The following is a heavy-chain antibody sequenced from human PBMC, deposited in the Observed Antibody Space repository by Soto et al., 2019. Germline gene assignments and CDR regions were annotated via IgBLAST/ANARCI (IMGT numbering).Heavy chain of an antibody. D-gene: IGHD6-19*01. CDR2: INHSGST. J-gene: IGHJ6*02. CDR1: GGSFSGYY. V-gene: IGHV4-34*01. CDR3: ARERGQWLARTYYYYGMDV. Sequence: SETLSLTCAVYGGSFSGYYWSWIRQPLGKGLEWIGEINHSGSTNYNPSLKSRVTISVDTSKNQFSLKLSSVTAADTAVYYCARERGQWLARTYYYYGMDVWGQGTTVTVSS.